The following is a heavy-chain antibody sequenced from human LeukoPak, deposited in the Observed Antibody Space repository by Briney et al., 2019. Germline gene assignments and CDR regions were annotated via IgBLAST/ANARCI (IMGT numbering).Heavy chain of an antibody. D-gene: IGHD4-17*01. Sequence: GGSLRLSCAASGFSFSSHGMSWARQAPGKGLEWVSAIGRDSAYTEYADSVKGRFTISRDDSKNTLLLQMYSLRAEDTAVYYCVQDFWATTGYWGQGTLVTVSS. V-gene: IGHV3-23*01. CDR2: IGRDSAYT. CDR3: VQDFWATTGY. CDR1: GFSFSSHG. J-gene: IGHJ4*02.